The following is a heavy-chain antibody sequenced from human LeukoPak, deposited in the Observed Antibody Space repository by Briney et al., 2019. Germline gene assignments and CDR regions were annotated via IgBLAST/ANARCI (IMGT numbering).Heavy chain of an antibody. CDR3: ARVSSSDFGVP. Sequence: GGSLRLSCAASGFTFSSYWMHWVRQAPGKGLVWVSRINSDGSSTSYADSVKGRFTISRDNAKNTLYLQMNSLRAEDTAVYYCARVSSSDFGVPWGQGTLVTVSS. V-gene: IGHV3-74*01. D-gene: IGHD6-19*01. J-gene: IGHJ5*02. CDR1: GFTFSSYW. CDR2: INSDGSST.